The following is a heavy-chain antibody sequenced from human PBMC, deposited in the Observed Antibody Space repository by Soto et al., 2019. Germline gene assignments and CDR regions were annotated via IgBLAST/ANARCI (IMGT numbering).Heavy chain of an antibody. D-gene: IGHD3-3*01. Sequence: SLKVSCKASGGTFSSYTISWVRQAPGQGLEWMGRIIPILGIANYAQKFQGRVTITADKSTSTAYMELSSLRSEDTAVYYCARERYYDFWSGSHDAFDIWGQGTMVTVSS. J-gene: IGHJ3*02. CDR1: GGTFSSYT. CDR3: ARERYYDFWSGSHDAFDI. CDR2: IIPILGIA. V-gene: IGHV1-69*04.